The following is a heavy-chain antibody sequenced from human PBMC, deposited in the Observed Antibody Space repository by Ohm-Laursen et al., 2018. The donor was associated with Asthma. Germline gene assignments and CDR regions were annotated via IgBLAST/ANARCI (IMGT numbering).Heavy chain of an antibody. J-gene: IGHJ1*01. D-gene: IGHD1-26*01. CDR3: ARIGPEWELPGREYSLHH. V-gene: IGHV3-21*01. Sequence: SLSLSCTASGYTFSRYSIHWVRQVPGKGLEWVASISTASTFIYYADSVRGRFTTSRDNAKNSVYLQMNSLRAEDTALYYCARIGPEWELPGREYSLHHWGQGTQVTVSS. CDR1: GYTFSRYS. CDR2: ISTASTFI.